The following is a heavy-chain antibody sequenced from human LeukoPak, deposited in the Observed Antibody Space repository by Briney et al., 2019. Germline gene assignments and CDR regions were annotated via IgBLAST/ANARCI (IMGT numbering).Heavy chain of an antibody. V-gene: IGHV4-39*01. J-gene: IGHJ4*02. CDR1: GGSISSGGYY. D-gene: IGHD3-22*01. Sequence: SETLSLTCTVSGGSISSGGYYWGWIRQPPGEGLEWIGSIYYSGSTYYNPSLESRLTISVDRSKNQFSLKLSSVTAADTAVYYCARHGDDSSGYTGYYFDYRGQGTLVTVSS. CDR3: ARHGDDSSGYTGYYFDY. CDR2: IYYSGST.